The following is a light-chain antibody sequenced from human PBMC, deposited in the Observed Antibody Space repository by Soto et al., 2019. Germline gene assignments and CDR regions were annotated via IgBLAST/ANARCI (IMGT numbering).Light chain of an antibody. CDR1: SSDVGSYNY. CDR3: TSDTTSSAYV. CDR2: DVT. V-gene: IGLV2-14*03. J-gene: IGLJ1*01. Sequence: QSALAQPASVSGSPGQSITIFCTGTSSDVGSYNYVSWYQQHPGRAPKLMIDDVTNRPSGVSNRFSGSKSGSTASLTISGLQAEDEADYFCTSDTTSSAYVFGTGTKVTVL.